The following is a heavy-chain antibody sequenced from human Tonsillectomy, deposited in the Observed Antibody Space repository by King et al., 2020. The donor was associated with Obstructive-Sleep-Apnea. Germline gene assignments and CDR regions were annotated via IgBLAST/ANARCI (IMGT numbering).Heavy chain of an antibody. V-gene: IGHV3-30*04. CDR3: ARERYCGGDCFGSYFQY. D-gene: IGHD2-21*02. J-gene: IGHJ1*01. CDR2: ISYDGSNK. Sequence: QLVQSGGGVVQPGRSLRLSCAASGFTFRNYAMHWVRQAPGKGLEWVAVISYDGSNKYYADSVKGRFTISRDNSKNTLYLQMNRLRVEDTAVYYCARERYCGGDCFGSYFQYWDQGTLVTVSS. CDR1: GFTFRNYA.